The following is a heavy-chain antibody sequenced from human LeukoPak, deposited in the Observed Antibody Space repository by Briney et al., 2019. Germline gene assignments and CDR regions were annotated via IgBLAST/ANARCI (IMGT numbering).Heavy chain of an antibody. J-gene: IGHJ6*03. Sequence: SVKVSCKASGGTFSSYAISWVRQAPGQGLEWMGGIIPIFGTANYAQKFQGRVTITADESTSTAYMELSSLRSEDTAVYYCARVGGYCSGGSCYLLNYYYYYMDVWGKGTTVTVSS. CDR3: ARVGGYCSGGSCYLLNYYYYYMDV. CDR2: IIPIFGTA. CDR1: GGTFSSYA. D-gene: IGHD2-15*01. V-gene: IGHV1-69*01.